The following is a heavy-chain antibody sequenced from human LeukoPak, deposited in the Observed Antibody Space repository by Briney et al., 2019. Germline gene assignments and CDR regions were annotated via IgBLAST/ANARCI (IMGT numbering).Heavy chain of an antibody. CDR2: INAGNGNT. J-gene: IGHJ6*02. Sequence: CVVSGYTFTSYAMYWVRQAPGQRLEWMGWINAGNGNTKYSQKFQGRVTITRDTSASTAYMELSSLRSEDTAVYYCARLRVGYCSSTSCYYYYYGMDVWGQGTTVTVSS. D-gene: IGHD2-2*01. CDR3: ARLRVGYCSSTSCYYYYYGMDV. V-gene: IGHV1-3*01. CDR1: GYTFTSYA.